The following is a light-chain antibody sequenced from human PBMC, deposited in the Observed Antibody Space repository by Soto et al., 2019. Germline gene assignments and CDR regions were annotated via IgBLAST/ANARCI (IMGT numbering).Light chain of an antibody. V-gene: IGKV3-20*01. J-gene: IGKJ3*01. CDR1: QSISSTY. CDR2: GAS. Sequence: DIVLTQSPGTLSLSPGDRATLSCRASQSISSTYVAWYQQKPGQAPRLLIYGASSSASGIPDRFTGSGSGTDFTLTISRLEPEDFAIYYCQQYGDSFTFGPGTRVDV. CDR3: QQYGDSFT.